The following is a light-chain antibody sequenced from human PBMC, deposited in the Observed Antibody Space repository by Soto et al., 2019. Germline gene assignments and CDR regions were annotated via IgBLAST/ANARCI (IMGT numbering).Light chain of an antibody. J-gene: IGKJ1*01. V-gene: IGKV3-15*01. CDR3: QQYGSSLWT. CDR1: QSVSSN. Sequence: ERVMTQSPATLSVSPGERATLSCRASQSVSSNLAWYQQKPGQAPRLLIYGASTRATGIPARFSGSGSGTEFTLTISRLEPEDFAVYYCQQYGSSLWTFGQGTKVDIK. CDR2: GAS.